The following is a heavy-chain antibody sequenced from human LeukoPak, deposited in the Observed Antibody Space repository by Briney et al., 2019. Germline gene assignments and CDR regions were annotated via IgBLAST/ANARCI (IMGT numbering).Heavy chain of an antibody. Sequence: PGGSLRLSCAPSGFPFSSYEMNWVRQAPGKGLEWVSYISSSGSTIYYADSVKVRFTIFRDNAKNSLYLQMNSLRAEDTAVYYCARSPRGYSFYFDYWGQGTLVTVSS. CDR1: GFPFSSYE. CDR2: ISSSGSTI. CDR3: ARSPRGYSFYFDY. J-gene: IGHJ4*02. D-gene: IGHD3-22*01. V-gene: IGHV3-48*03.